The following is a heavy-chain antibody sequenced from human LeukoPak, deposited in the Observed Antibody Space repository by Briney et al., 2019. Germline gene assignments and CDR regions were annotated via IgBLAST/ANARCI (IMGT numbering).Heavy chain of an antibody. J-gene: IGHJ4*02. CDR1: GVSISSYY. Sequence: PSETLSLTCSVSGVSISSYYWSWIRQPPGKGLEWIGYIYNSGNTNYNPSLRSRVTISVDTSKSQFSLKVRSVTAADTAVYYCARKADCGDDCNFFDYWGQGTLVTVSS. CDR2: IYNSGNT. V-gene: IGHV4-59*01. CDR3: ARKADCGDDCNFFDY. D-gene: IGHD2-21*02.